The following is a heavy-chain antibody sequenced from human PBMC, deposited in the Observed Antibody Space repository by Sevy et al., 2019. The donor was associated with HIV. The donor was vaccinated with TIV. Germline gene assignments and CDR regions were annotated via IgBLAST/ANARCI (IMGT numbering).Heavy chain of an antibody. V-gene: IGHV5-51*01. Sequence: GESLKISCKGSGYSFTSYWIGWVRQMPGKGLEWMGIIYPGDSDTRYSPSFQGQVTISADKSISTAYLQWSSLKASDTAMYYCARQGSMWFGELLFPPEYYFDYLGQGTLVTVSS. CDR1: GYSFTSYW. D-gene: IGHD3-10*01. J-gene: IGHJ4*02. CDR3: ARQGSMWFGELLFPPEYYFDY. CDR2: IYPGDSDT.